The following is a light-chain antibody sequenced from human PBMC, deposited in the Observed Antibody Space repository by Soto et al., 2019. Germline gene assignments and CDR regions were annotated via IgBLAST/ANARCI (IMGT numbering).Light chain of an antibody. CDR3: QQRSDWPVT. CDR2: DTS. CDR1: RHLSGY. Sequence: EIVLTQSPATLSLSAGERATLSCRASRHLSGYLAWYQHKPGQGPRLLFYDTSKRATDIPARFSGSGSGTDFTLTISSLEPEDFGVYYCQQRSDWPVTFGQGTRLEIK. J-gene: IGKJ5*01. V-gene: IGKV3-11*01.